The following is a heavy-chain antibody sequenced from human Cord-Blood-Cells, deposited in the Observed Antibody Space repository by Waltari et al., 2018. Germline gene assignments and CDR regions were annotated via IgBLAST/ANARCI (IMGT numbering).Heavy chain of an antibody. J-gene: IGHJ2*01. V-gene: IGHV4-4*07. CDR1: GGSLSSYY. CDR3: ARDLGIVVVPAANPNWYFDL. D-gene: IGHD2-2*01. CDR2: IYTSGST. Sequence: QVQLQESGPGLVKPSETLSLTCTVPGGSLSSYYWRWIRQPAGQGLEWIGRIYTSGSTNYNPSLKSRVTMSVDTSKNQFSLKLSSVTAADTAVYYCARDLGIVVVPAANPNWYFDLWGRGTLVTVSS.